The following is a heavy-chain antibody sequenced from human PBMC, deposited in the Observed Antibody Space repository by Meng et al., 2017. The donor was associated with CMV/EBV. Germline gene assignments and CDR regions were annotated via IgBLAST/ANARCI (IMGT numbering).Heavy chain of an antibody. V-gene: IGHV3-49*04. J-gene: IGHJ4*02. Sequence: GESLKISCTASGFTFGDYAMSWVRQAPGKGLEWVGFIRSKAYGGTTEYAASVKGRFTISRDDSKSIAYLQMNSLKTEHTAVYYCMSTMVRGVITFDYWGQGTLVTVSS. CDR1: GFTFGDYA. D-gene: IGHD3-10*01. CDR3: MSTMVRGVITFDY. CDR2: IRSKAYGGTT.